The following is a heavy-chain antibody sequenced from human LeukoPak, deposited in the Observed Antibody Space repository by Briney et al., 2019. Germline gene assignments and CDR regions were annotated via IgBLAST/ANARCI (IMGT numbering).Heavy chain of an antibody. J-gene: IGHJ4*02. D-gene: IGHD3-10*01. V-gene: IGHV1-18*01. CDR3: ARTLGSASYSLIEY. Sequence: ASVKVSCKASGYTFTSYGISWVRQAPGQGLEWMGWISAYNGNTNYAQKLQGRVTMTTDTSTSTAYMELRSLRSDDTAVYYCARTLGSASYSLIEYWGQGTLVTVSS. CDR1: GYTFTSYG. CDR2: ISAYNGNT.